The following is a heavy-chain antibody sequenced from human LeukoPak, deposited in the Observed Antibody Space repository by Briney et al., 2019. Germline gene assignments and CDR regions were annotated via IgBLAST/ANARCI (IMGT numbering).Heavy chain of an antibody. J-gene: IGHJ4*02. CDR2: IIPIFGTA. D-gene: IGHD2-2*01. CDR3: ARSSRKDIVVVPTPVFDY. V-gene: IGHV1-69*13. Sequence: GASVKVSCKASGGTFSSYAISWVRQAPGQGLEWRGGIIPIFGTANYAQKFQVRVAITADESTSTAYMELSSLRAEDTAVYYCARSSRKDIVVVPTPVFDYWGQGTLVTVSS. CDR1: GGTFSSYA.